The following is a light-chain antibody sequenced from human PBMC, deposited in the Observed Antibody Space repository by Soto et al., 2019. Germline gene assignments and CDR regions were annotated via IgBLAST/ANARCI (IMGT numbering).Light chain of an antibody. Sequence: IQLTQSPSSLSASVGDRVTITCRASQVISNYLAWYQQKPGDAPKLLIYAASTLQSRVPSRFSGSGSWTDFTLTISSLQPEDFATYYCQQLNSFQTFGQGTKV. V-gene: IGKV1-9*01. CDR2: AAS. J-gene: IGKJ1*01. CDR3: QQLNSFQT. CDR1: QVISNY.